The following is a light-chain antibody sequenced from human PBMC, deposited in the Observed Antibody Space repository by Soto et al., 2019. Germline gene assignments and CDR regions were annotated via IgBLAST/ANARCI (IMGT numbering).Light chain of an antibody. Sequence: DIQMTQSPSSLSAFAGDSVTITCRASHFSSNFLAWYQLRPGKPPRLLIYSATTLHSGVPSRFRGSGVGTDFTLTISGLQPEDAGNYYCQSCRNVPYIFAQGTRVE. CDR3: QSCRNVPYI. CDR2: SAT. CDR1: HFSSNF. V-gene: IGKV1-27*01. J-gene: IGKJ2*01.